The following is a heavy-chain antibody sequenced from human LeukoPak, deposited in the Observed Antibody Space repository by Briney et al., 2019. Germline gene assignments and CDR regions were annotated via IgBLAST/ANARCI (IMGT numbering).Heavy chain of an antibody. J-gene: IGHJ4*02. CDR3: ARDPMPRYYYGSGSYTFLDY. V-gene: IGHV4-4*02. CDR2: IYHSGST. D-gene: IGHD3-10*01. CDR1: GGSISSSNW. Sequence: PSETLSLTCAVSGGSISSSNWWSWVRQPPGKGLEWIGEIYHSGSTNYNPSLKSRVTISVDKSKNQFSLKLSSVTAADTAVYYCARDPMPRYYYGSGSYTFLDYWGQGTLVTVSS.